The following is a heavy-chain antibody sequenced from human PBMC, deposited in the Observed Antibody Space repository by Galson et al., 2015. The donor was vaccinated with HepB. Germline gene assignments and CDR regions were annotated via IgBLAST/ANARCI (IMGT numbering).Heavy chain of an antibody. CDR1: GYTFTGYY. D-gene: IGHD5-18*01. Sequence: SVKVSCKASGYTFTGYYMHWVRQAPGQGLEWMGWINPNSGGTNYAQKFQGWVTMTRDTSISTAYMELSRLRSDDTAVYYCAREADTAMVYDAFDIWGQGTMVTVSS. CDR3: AREADTAMVYDAFDI. J-gene: IGHJ3*02. CDR2: INPNSGGT. V-gene: IGHV1-2*04.